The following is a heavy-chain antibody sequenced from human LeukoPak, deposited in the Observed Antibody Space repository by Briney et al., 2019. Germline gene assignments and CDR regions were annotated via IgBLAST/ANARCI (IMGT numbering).Heavy chain of an antibody. J-gene: IGHJ4*02. CDR1: GFTVSSNY. CDR3: ARDGTNTGAFDY. Sequence: AGSLRLSCAASGFTVSSNYMSWVRQAPGKGLEWVSVIYSGGSTYYADSVKCRFTISRDNSKNTLYLQMNSLRAEDTAVYYCARDGTNTGAFDYWGQGTLVTVSS. D-gene: IGHD1-14*01. V-gene: IGHV3-53*01. CDR2: IYSGGST.